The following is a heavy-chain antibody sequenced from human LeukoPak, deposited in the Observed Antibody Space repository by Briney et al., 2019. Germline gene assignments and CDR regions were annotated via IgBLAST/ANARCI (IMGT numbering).Heavy chain of an antibody. Sequence: PSETLSLTCAVYGGSFSGYYWSWIRQPPGKGLEWIGEINHSGSTNYNPSLKSRVTISVDTSKNPFSLKLSSVTAADTAVYYCARERVVVIAPRGWFDPWGQGTLVTVSS. D-gene: IGHD2-21*01. V-gene: IGHV4-34*01. CDR2: INHSGST. CDR3: ARERVVVIAPRGWFDP. J-gene: IGHJ5*02. CDR1: GGSFSGYY.